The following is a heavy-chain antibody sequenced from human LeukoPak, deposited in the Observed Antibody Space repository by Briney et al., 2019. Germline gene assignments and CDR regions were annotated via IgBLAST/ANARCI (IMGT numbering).Heavy chain of an antibody. CDR3: ARGVEN. CDR2: ISHNSNYI. J-gene: IGHJ4*02. V-gene: IGHV3-21*01. CDR1: GFTFNTYS. Sequence: GGSLRLSCAASGFTFNTYSLDWVRQAPGKGLEWVSSISHNSNYIYYADSVKGRFTVSRDNAKNSLFLQMNSLRAEDTAVYYCARGVENWGQGTLVTVSS.